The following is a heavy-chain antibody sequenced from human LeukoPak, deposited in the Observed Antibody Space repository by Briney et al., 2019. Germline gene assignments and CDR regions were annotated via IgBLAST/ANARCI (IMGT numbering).Heavy chain of an antibody. Sequence: GGSLRLSCAASGFTFSSYSMNWVRQAPGKGLEWVSYISSSSSTIYYADSVKGRFTISRDNAKNSLYLQMNSLRAEDTAVYYCARDGGIVVFQTPDAFDIWGQGTMVTVSS. CDR3: ARDGGIVVFQTPDAFDI. V-gene: IGHV3-48*01. J-gene: IGHJ3*02. CDR1: GFTFSSYS. CDR2: ISSSSSTI. D-gene: IGHD3-22*01.